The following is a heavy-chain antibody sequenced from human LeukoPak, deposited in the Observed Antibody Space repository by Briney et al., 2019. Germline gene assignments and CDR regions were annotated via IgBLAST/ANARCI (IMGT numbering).Heavy chain of an antibody. J-gene: IGHJ6*02. Sequence: SETLSLTCTVSGGSISSGGYYWSWIRQHPGKGLEWIGYIYYSGSTYYNPSLKSRVTISVDTSKNQFSLKLSSVTAADTAVYYCARDRCSSTSCRLYYYYGMDVWGQGTTVTVSS. V-gene: IGHV4-31*03. CDR3: ARDRCSSTSCRLYYYYGMDV. D-gene: IGHD2-2*01. CDR1: GGSISSGGYY. CDR2: IYYSGST.